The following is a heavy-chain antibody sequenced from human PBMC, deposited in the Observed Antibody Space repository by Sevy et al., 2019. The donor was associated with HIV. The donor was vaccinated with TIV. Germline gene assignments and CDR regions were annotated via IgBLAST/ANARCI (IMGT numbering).Heavy chain of an antibody. CDR3: ARYNYDFDAFDI. CDR2: IYWDNDK. CDR1: GFSLSTSGVG. V-gene: IGHV2-5*02. J-gene: IGHJ3*02. Sequence: SGPTLVNPTQTLTLTCTFSGFSLSTSGVGVGWIRQPPGKALEWLGLIYWDNDKRYSPSLKSRLTITKVTSKNQVVLTMTNMDPVDTATYYCARYNYDFDAFDIWGQGTMVTVSS. D-gene: IGHD5-18*01.